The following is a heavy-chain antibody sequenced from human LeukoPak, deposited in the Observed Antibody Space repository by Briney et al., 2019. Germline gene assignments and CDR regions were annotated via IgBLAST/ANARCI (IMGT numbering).Heavy chain of an antibody. Sequence: GESLKISCKGSGYSFSTYWIGWVRQMPGKGLEWMGIIHPGDSDTRSSPSFQGQVTISADKSISTAYLQWSSLKASGTAMYYCARHSRVGSTWTHFDYWGRGTLVTVSS. D-gene: IGHD3/OR15-3a*01. V-gene: IGHV5-51*01. CDR2: IHPGDSDT. CDR3: ARHSRVGSTWTHFDY. J-gene: IGHJ4*02. CDR1: GYSFSTYW.